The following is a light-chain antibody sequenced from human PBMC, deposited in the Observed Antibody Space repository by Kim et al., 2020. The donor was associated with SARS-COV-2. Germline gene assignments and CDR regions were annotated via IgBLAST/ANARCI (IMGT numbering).Light chain of an antibody. CDR1: QSVSSSY. Sequence: EIVLTQSPGTLSLSPEERATLSCRASQSVSSSYLAWYQQKPGQAPRLLIYGASSRATGIPDRFNGSGSGTDFTLTISRLEPEDFAVYYCQQYGSSPWTFGQGTKVDIK. V-gene: IGKV3-20*01. CDR2: GAS. J-gene: IGKJ1*01. CDR3: QQYGSSPWT.